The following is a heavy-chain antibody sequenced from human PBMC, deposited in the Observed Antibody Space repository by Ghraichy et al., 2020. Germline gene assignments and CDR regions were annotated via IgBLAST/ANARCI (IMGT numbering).Heavy chain of an antibody. Sequence: SVKVSCKASGGTFSSYAISWVRQAPGQGLEWMGGIIPIFGIANYAQKFQGRVTITADKSTSTAYMELSSLRSEDTAVYYCARGPATVTTGRYFDYWGQGTLVTVSS. CDR1: GGTFSSYA. CDR3: ARGPATVTTGRYFDY. V-gene: IGHV1-69*10. CDR2: IIPIFGIA. D-gene: IGHD4-17*01. J-gene: IGHJ4*02.